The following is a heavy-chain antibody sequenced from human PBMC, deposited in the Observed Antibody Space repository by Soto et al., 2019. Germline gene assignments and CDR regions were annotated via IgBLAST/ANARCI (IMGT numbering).Heavy chain of an antibody. J-gene: IGHJ5*02. CDR1: GGTIRSPDW. CDR3: ARGRGRYSSGWSWFDP. Sequence: TLSLTCGVSGGTIRSPDWWTWVRQPPGKGLEWIGEIFQSGSTNYTPSLESRVTISVDKSKNQFSLTLTSVTAADTAVYFCARGRGRYSSGWSWFDPWGQGILVTVSS. V-gene: IGHV4-4*01. CDR2: IFQSGST. D-gene: IGHD6-19*01.